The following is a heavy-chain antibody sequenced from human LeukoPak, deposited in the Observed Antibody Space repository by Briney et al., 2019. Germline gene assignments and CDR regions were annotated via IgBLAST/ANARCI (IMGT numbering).Heavy chain of an antibody. V-gene: IGHV4-59*01. J-gene: IGHJ4*02. CDR2: LYYSGST. CDR1: GGSISSYY. CDR3: ARGRGYYFDY. Sequence: SETLSLTCTVSGGSISSYYWSWVRQPPGKGLEWIGYLYYSGSTNYNPSLESRVTISVGTSKNHFSLKLRSVTAADTAVYYCARGRGYYFDYWGQGTLVTVSS.